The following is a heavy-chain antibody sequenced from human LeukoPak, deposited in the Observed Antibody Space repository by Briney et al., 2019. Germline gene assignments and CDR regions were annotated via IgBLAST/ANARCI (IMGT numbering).Heavy chain of an antibody. CDR3: ARDCSSPSCSDPYYYFYGMDV. D-gene: IGHD2-2*01. Sequence: SETLSLTCAVYGGSFSGYYWSWIRQPPGKGLEWIGEINLGGSTSYNPSLKSRVTISLDTSTNQFSLKLTSVTAADTAVYYCARDCSSPSCSDPYYYFYGMDVWGQGTTVTVSS. CDR2: INLGGST. J-gene: IGHJ6*02. CDR1: GGSFSGYY. V-gene: IGHV4-34*01.